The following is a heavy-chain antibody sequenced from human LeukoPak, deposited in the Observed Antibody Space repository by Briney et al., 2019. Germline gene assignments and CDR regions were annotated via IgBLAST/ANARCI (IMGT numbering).Heavy chain of an antibody. Sequence: SETLSLTCTVSGASISSYYWSWIRQPAGKGLEWIGRIYTSGSTNYNPSLKSRVTMSVDTSKNQFSLKLSSVTAADTAVYYCARWGRDYYGSGSYYKPYYYMDVWGKGTTVTISS. D-gene: IGHD3-10*01. CDR2: IYTSGST. CDR1: GASISSYY. CDR3: ARWGRDYYGSGSYYKPYYYMDV. V-gene: IGHV4-4*07. J-gene: IGHJ6*03.